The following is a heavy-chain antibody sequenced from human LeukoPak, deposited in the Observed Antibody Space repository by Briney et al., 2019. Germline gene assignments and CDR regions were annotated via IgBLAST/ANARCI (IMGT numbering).Heavy chain of an antibody. V-gene: IGHV3-33*01. Sequence: GGSLRLSCAASGFTFSNYAMHWVRQAPGKGLEWVAAIWYDGSNKYFADSVKGRFTLSRDNSKNTLYLQMNSLRAEDTAVYYCARDRGIVGATIWYFDLWGHGTLVTVSS. J-gene: IGHJ2*01. CDR1: GFTFSNYA. CDR2: IWYDGSNK. D-gene: IGHD1-26*01. CDR3: ARDRGIVGATIWYFDL.